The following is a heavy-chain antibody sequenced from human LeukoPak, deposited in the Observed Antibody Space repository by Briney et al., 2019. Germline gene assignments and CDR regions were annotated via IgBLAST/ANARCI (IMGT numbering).Heavy chain of an antibody. D-gene: IGHD3-10*01. CDR2: IYYTGST. V-gene: IGHV4-59*01. J-gene: IGHJ3*02. Sequence: PSETLSLTCTVSGGSLSIYYWHWIRQPPGKGLESIGYIYYTGSTNYNPSLKSRVTISVDTSKNQFSLKLRSVTAADAAVYFCARAGGLPRDDAFDIWGQGTMVTVSS. CDR3: ARAGGLPRDDAFDI. CDR1: GGSLSIYY.